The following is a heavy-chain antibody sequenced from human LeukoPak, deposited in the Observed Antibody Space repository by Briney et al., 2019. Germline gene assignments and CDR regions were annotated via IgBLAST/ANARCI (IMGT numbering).Heavy chain of an antibody. J-gene: IGHJ4*02. CDR1: EYSFTTYW. Sequence: GESLKISCRGSEYSFTTYWIGWVRQMPGKGLEWIAIIYPGDSNIHYSPSFQGHITISADRSISTAYLQWSSLRASDTAMYYCAREGYDQDYWGQGTLVTVSS. CDR2: IYPGDSNI. V-gene: IGHV5-51*01. CDR3: AREGYDQDY. D-gene: IGHD5-12*01.